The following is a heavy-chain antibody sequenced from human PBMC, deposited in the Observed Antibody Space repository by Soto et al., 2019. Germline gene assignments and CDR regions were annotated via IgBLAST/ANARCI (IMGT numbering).Heavy chain of an antibody. Sequence: QVQLVQSGAEVKKPGSSVKVSCKASGGTFSSYAISWVRQAPGQGLEWMGGIIPIFGTANYAQKFQGRVTITADESTSTAYMELSSLRSEDTAVYYCARERVSGWDADYYYYGMDVWGQGTTVTVSS. CDR1: GGTFSSYA. D-gene: IGHD1-26*01. V-gene: IGHV1-69*12. CDR3: ARERVSGWDADYYYYGMDV. J-gene: IGHJ6*02. CDR2: IIPIFGTA.